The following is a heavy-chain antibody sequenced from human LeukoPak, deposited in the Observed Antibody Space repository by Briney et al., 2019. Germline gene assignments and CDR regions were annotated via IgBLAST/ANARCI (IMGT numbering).Heavy chain of an antibody. CDR2: ISSSSSYI. CDR3: AELGITMIGGV. CDR1: GFTFIGYS. Sequence: GGSLRLSCAASGFTFIGYSMNWVRQAPGEGLEWVSSISSSSSYIYYADSVKGRFTISRDNAKNSLYLQMNSLRAEDTAVYYCAELGITMIGGVWGKGTTVTISS. V-gene: IGHV3-21*01. J-gene: IGHJ6*04. D-gene: IGHD3-10*02.